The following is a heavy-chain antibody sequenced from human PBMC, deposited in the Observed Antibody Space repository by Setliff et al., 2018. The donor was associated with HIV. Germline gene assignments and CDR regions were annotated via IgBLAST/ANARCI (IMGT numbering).Heavy chain of an antibody. J-gene: IGHJ4*02. CDR1: GFTFSTYG. Sequence: GGSLRLSCAASGFTFSTYGMQWVRQAPGKGLEWVAFIRYDGSNQYYADSVKGRFTISRDNSKNTLYLQMNSLRAEDTAVYYCAKCGGVTCYSTSWYFDYWGQGTLVTVSS. CDR2: IRYDGSNQ. V-gene: IGHV3-30*02. CDR3: AKCGGVTCYSTSWYFDY. D-gene: IGHD2-15*01.